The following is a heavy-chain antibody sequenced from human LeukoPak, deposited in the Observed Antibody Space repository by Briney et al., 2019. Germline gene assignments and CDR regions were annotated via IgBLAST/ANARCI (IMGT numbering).Heavy chain of an antibody. V-gene: IGHV5-51*01. CDR2: IHPGDSDT. Sequence: GESLKISCKGSGYSFTSYWIGWVRQMPGKGLEWMGIIHPGDSDTRYSPSFQGQVTISADKSISTAYLQWSSLKASDTAMYYCARQGSSDYDYVWGSYRPRPLGPVLNWGQGTLVTVSS. D-gene: IGHD3-16*02. CDR1: GYSFTSYW. J-gene: IGHJ4*02. CDR3: ARQGSSDYDYVWGSYRPRPLGPVLN.